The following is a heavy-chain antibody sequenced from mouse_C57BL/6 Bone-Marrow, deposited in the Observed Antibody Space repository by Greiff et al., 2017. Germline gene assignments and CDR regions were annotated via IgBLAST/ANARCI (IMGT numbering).Heavy chain of an antibody. V-gene: IGHV5-12*01. D-gene: IGHD1-1*01. CDR2: ISNGGGST. Sequence: EVQLVESGAGLVQPGASLKLSCAASGFTFSDYYMHWVRQTPEQRLEWVAYISNGGGSTYYPATVKGRFTISRDNAKNTPYLQMSGLKSEDTAMYYCAGQANYYGSSYGDFGVWGTGTTVTVSS. J-gene: IGHJ1*03. CDR3: AGQANYYGSSYGDFGV. CDR1: GFTFSDYY.